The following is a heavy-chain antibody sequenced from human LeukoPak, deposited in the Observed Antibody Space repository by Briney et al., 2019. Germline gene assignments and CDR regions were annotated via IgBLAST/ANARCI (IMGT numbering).Heavy chain of an antibody. D-gene: IGHD3-16*02. Sequence: GGSLRLSCAASGFTFSSCSMNWVRQAPGKGLEWVSSISSSSSYIYYADSVKGRFTISRDNAKNSLYLQMNSLRAEDTAVYYCARTYYDYVWGSYRFYYFDYWGQGTLVTVSS. V-gene: IGHV3-21*01. CDR1: GFTFSSCS. CDR3: ARTYYDYVWGSYRFYYFDY. CDR2: ISSSSSYI. J-gene: IGHJ4*02.